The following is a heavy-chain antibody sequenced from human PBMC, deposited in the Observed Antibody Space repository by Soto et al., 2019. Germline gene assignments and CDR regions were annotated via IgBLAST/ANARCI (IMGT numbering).Heavy chain of an antibody. V-gene: IGHV4-39*01. CDR2: IYYSGST. D-gene: IGHD5-12*01. CDR1: GGSISSSSYY. J-gene: IGHJ4*02. CDR3: ARHPRLRDFDY. Sequence: SETLSLTCTVSGGSISSSSYYWGWIRQPPGKGLEWIGSIYYSGSTYYNPSLKSRVTISVDTSKNQFSLKLSSVTAADTAVYYCARHPRLRDFDYWGQGTLVTVSS.